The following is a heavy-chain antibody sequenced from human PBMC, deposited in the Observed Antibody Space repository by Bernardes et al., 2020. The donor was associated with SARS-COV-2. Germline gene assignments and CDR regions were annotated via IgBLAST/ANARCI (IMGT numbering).Heavy chain of an antibody. CDR1: GYTFSSYG. CDR3: ARGGKGSGSYHIDY. J-gene: IGHJ4*02. V-gene: IGHV1-18*04. D-gene: IGHD1-26*01. CDR2: ISGYNGKT. Sequence: ASVKVSCKASGYTFSSYGISWVRQAPGQGLEWMGWISGYNGKTDYAQKFQDRVTMTTDKSTYTTYMELRSLRSDDKAVYYCARGGKGSGSYHIDYWGQGTLVTVSS.